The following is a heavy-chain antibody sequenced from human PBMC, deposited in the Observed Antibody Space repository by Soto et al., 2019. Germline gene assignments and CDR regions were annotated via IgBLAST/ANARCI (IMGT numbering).Heavy chain of an antibody. J-gene: IGHJ4*02. D-gene: IGHD4-4*01. V-gene: IGHV3-9*01. Sequence: GGSLRLSCAASGFSFRNYAMHWVRRAPGKGLEWVSGISWHSGTIGYADSVRGRFTISRDNAKNSLYLQMNSLRPEDTALYFCVKEKLYSNYEYYFDYWGQGTLVTVSS. CDR3: VKEKLYSNYEYYFDY. CDR1: GFSFRNYA. CDR2: ISWHSGTI.